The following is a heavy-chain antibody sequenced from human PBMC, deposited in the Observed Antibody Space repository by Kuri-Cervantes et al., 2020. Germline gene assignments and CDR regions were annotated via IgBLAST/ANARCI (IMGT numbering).Heavy chain of an antibody. J-gene: IGHJ4*02. Sequence: GGSLRLSCAASRFTVNSNYMSWVRQAPGKGLEWVSVIYSGGSTYYADSVKGRFTISRDNSKNTLYLQMNSLRAEDTAVYYCARAGSDGFGFDYWGQGTLVTVSS. CDR1: RFTVNSNY. V-gene: IGHV3-66*01. D-gene: IGHD3-16*01. CDR2: IYSGGST. CDR3: ARAGSDGFGFDY.